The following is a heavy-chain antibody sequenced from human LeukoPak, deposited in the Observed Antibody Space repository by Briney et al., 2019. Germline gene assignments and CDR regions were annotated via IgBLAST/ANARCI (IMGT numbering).Heavy chain of an antibody. CDR2: ISSSGSGGNT. V-gene: IGHV3-23*01. D-gene: IGHD4-23*01. CDR1: GVTLSNYA. Sequence: GGSLRLSCVASGVTLSNYAMSWARQAPGKGLEWVSGISSSGSGGNTYYADSVKGRFTISRDSSRNTLFLHMNTLRAEDTAIYYCANDRTVGASYWYFDLWGRGTLVTVSS. J-gene: IGHJ2*01. CDR3: ANDRTVGASYWYFDL.